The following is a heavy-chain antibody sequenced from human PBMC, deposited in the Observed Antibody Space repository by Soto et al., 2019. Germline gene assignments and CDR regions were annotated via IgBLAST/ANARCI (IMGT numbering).Heavy chain of an antibody. V-gene: IGHV3-7*01. CDR2: IKQDGSEK. Sequence: EVQLVESGGGLVQPGGSLRLSCAASRFTFSSYWMSWVRQAPGKGLEWVANIKQDGSEKYYVDSVKGRFTISRDNAKNSLYLQMNSLRAEDTAVYYCARDGQWLVKGYGMDVWGQGTTVTVSS. D-gene: IGHD6-19*01. CDR1: RFTFSSYW. CDR3: ARDGQWLVKGYGMDV. J-gene: IGHJ6*02.